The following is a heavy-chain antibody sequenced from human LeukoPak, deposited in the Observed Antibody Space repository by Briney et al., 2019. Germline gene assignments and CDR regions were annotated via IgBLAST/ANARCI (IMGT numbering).Heavy chain of an antibody. J-gene: IGHJ4*02. V-gene: IGHV3-48*03. D-gene: IGHD6-19*01. CDR2: VASSGTTK. Sequence: GGSLRLSCAASGFSFNTYEMNWVRQAPGKGLEWISYVASSGTTKYHADSVQGRFTISRDNAKNSLYLRMNSLRVEDTAVYYCARGGWHYVFNYWGQGTLVTVSS. CDR3: ARGGWHYVFNY. CDR1: GFSFNTYE.